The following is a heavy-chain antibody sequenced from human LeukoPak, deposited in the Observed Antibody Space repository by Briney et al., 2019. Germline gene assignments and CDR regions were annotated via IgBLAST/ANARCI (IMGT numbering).Heavy chain of an antibody. Sequence: GGSLRLSCAASGFTFSDFSINWVRHAPGKGLEWVPSINPTSTFMLDADAVRGRFTISRDNAKSSMYLKMNSLRDEDTGVYYCVRLRRNSDRSDYYYYYNSWGQGTLVTVSS. J-gene: IGHJ4*02. CDR3: VRLRRNSDRSDYYYYYNS. CDR2: INPTSTFM. D-gene: IGHD3-22*01. CDR1: GFTFSDFS. V-gene: IGHV3-21*01.